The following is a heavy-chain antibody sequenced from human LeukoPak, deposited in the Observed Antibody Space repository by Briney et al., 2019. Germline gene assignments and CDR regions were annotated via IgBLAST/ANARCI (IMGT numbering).Heavy chain of an antibody. Sequence: GGSLRLSCVASGFTFSSYGMHWVRQAPGKGQEWVAFIRYDGSNKYYADSVKGRFTISRDNSKNTLYLQMNSLRAEDTAVYYCAKDPTPQEATGSHQGQNWFDPWGQGTLVTVSS. D-gene: IGHD5-12*01. J-gene: IGHJ5*02. CDR2: IRYDGSNK. CDR3: AKDPTPQEATGSHQGQNWFDP. V-gene: IGHV3-30*02. CDR1: GFTFSSYG.